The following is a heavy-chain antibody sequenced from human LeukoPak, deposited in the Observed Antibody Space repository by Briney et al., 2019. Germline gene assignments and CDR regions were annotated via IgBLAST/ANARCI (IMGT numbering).Heavy chain of an antibody. CDR1: GFTFSSYA. Sequence: GGSLRLSCAASGFTFSSYAMSGVRQAPGKGREWDSAIRGSGGSTYYADSVKSRFTISTDNSKTTLYLQMNSLRAEDTAVYYCAQVLIIVVVPAATRAFDYWGQGTLVTVSS. CDR2: IRGSGGST. V-gene: IGHV3-23*01. D-gene: IGHD2-2*01. J-gene: IGHJ4*02. CDR3: AQVLIIVVVPAATRAFDY.